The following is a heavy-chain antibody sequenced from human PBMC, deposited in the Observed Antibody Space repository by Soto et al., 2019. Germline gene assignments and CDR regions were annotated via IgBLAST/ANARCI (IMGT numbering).Heavy chain of an antibody. J-gene: IGHJ6*02. CDR1: GGTFSSYA. Sequence: SVKVSCKASGGTFSSYAISWVRQAPGQGLEWMGGIIPIFGTANYAQKFQGRVTITADESTSTAYMELSSLRSEDTAVYYCARHTDYDFWSGYYLTTYYYYGMDVWGQGTTVTVSS. CDR3: ARHTDYDFWSGYYLTTYYYYGMDV. V-gene: IGHV1-69*13. CDR2: IIPIFGTA. D-gene: IGHD3-3*01.